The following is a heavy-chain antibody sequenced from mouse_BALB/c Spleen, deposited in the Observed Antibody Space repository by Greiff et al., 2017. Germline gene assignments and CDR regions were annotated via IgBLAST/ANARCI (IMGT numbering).Heavy chain of an antibody. CDR2: ISYSGST. V-gene: IGHV3-2*02. D-gene: IGHD3-3*01. J-gene: IGHJ1*01. CDR3: ARRDSYWYFDV. Sequence: EVQLQESGPGLVKPSQSLSLTCTVTGYSITSDYAWNWIRQFPGNKLEWMGYISYSGSTSYNPSLKSRISITRDTSKNQFFLQLNSVTTEDTATYYCARRDSYWYFDVWGAGTTVTVSS. CDR1: GYSITSDYA.